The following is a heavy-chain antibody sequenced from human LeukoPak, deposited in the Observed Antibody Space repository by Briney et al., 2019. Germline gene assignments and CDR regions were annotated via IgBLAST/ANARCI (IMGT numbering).Heavy chain of an antibody. D-gene: IGHD2-2*01. J-gene: IGHJ4*02. CDR1: GYTFTSYG. Sequence: ASVKVSCKASGYTFTSYGISWVRQAPGQGLEWMGWISAYNGNTNYAQKLQGRVTMTTDTSTSTAYMELRSLRSDDTAVYYCARICKGTSCYLAGVSSSSEDYWGQGTLVTVSS. CDR3: ARICKGTSCYLAGVSSSSEDY. V-gene: IGHV1-18*01. CDR2: ISAYNGNT.